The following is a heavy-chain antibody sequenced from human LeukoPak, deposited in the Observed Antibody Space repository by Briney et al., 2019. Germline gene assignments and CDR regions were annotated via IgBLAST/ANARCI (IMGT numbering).Heavy chain of an antibody. CDR2: IYPADSDI. CDR3: ARQEYCSGGSCYTWFDP. D-gene: IGHD2-15*01. V-gene: IGHV5-51*01. J-gene: IGHJ5*02. Sequence: HGESLKISCKGSGYSINNYWIGWVRQMPGRGLEWMGIIYPADSDIRYSPSFQGQVTISADKSISTAYLQWSSLKASDTAMHYCARQEYCSGGSCYTWFDPWGQGTLVTVSS. CDR1: GYSINNYW.